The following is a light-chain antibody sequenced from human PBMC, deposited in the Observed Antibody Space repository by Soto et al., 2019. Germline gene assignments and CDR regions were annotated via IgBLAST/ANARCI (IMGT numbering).Light chain of an antibody. CDR1: QGVGSNY. CDR3: QQYGSSPWT. CDR2: GAS. Sequence: EVVLTQSPATLSLSPGERATLSCKASQGVGSNYLAWYQQKPGQAPRPLIYGASSRTTGIPDRFSGSVSGADFTLTVSRLEAEDCAVYYCQQYGSSPWTCGQGPTVEIK. V-gene: IGKV3-20*01. J-gene: IGKJ1*01.